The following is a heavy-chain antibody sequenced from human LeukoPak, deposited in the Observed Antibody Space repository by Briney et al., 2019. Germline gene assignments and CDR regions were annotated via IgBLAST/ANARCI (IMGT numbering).Heavy chain of an antibody. Sequence: SETLSLTCTVSGGSISSYYWSWIRQPPGKGLEWIGYIYYSGSTNYNPSLKSRVTISVDTSKNQFSLKLSSVTAADTAVYYCARDTSGYYHWFDPWGQGTLVTVSS. CDR1: GGSISSYY. CDR3: ARDTSGYYHWFDP. D-gene: IGHD3-22*01. V-gene: IGHV4-59*01. CDR2: IYYSGST. J-gene: IGHJ5*02.